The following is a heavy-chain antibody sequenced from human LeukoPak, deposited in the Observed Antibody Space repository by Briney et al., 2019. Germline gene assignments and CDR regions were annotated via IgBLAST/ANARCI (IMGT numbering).Heavy chain of an antibody. CDR1: GGSISSSSYY. D-gene: IGHD1-26*01. CDR3: AREAPGAPRQDAFDI. CDR2: IYYSGST. Sequence: SETLSLTCTVSGGSISSSSYYWGWIRQPPGKGLEWIGSIYYSGSTYYNPSLKSRVTISVDTSKNQFSLKLSSVTAADTAVYYCAREAPGAPRQDAFDIWGQGTMVTVSS. J-gene: IGHJ3*02. V-gene: IGHV4-39*07.